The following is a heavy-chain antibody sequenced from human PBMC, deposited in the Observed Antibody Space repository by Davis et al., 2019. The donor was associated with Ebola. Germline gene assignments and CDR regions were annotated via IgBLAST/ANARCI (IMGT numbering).Heavy chain of an antibody. CDR1: GFTFDDYA. V-gene: IGHV3-9*01. CDR3: AKDMKAVAGYDAFDI. J-gene: IGHJ3*02. Sequence: SLKISCAASGFTFDDYAMHWVRQAPGKGLEWVSGISWNSGSIGYADSVKGRFTISRDNAKNSLYLQMNSLRAEDTALYYCAKDMKAVAGYDAFDIWGQGTMVTVSS. D-gene: IGHD6-19*01. CDR2: ISWNSGSI.